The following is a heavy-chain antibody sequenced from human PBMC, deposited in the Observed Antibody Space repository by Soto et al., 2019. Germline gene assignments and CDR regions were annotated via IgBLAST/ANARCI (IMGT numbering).Heavy chain of an antibody. Sequence: EVQLLESGGGLAQPGGSLRLSCAASGFAFSSSAMAWIRQTPGKGLQWVSAITVAGGGIYYADSVKGRFTISRDNSKKTLYLQMNSLSAEDTAQSFCAKWPPSPKMGVTSHWGQGTLVTVSS. V-gene: IGHV3-23*01. D-gene: IGHD1-26*01. CDR3: AKWPPSPKMGVTSH. J-gene: IGHJ4*02. CDR1: GFAFSSSA. CDR2: ITVAGGGI.